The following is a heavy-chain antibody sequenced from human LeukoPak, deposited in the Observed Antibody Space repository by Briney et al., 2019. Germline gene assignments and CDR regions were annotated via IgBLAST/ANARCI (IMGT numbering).Heavy chain of an antibody. J-gene: IGHJ4*02. CDR1: GFTFAKYA. Sequence: GSLKLSCVGSGFTFAKYAMTWVREAPGKGLEWVSVISGSGNVTYYSESVKGRFTISRDNSKRTLYLQMDSLRADDTAIYYCAKDRAGANWGQGTLVLVS. CDR3: AKDRAGAN. CDR2: ISGSGNVT. V-gene: IGHV3-23*01.